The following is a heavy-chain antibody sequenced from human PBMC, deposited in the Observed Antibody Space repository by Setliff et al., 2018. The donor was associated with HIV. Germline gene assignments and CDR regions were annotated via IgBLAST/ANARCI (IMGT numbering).Heavy chain of an antibody. CDR2: IYSSGST. Sequence: TLSLTCTVSGGSTRTSGYYWGWIRQPPGKGREWIGSIYSSGSTYYNPSLKSRVSISVDTSKNQFSLKLRSVTAADTAVYFCARLEKLDDISFFDYWGQGTLVTVSS. J-gene: IGHJ4*02. V-gene: IGHV4-39*07. D-gene: IGHD3-3*02. CDR3: ARLEKLDDISFFDY. CDR1: GGSTRTSGYY.